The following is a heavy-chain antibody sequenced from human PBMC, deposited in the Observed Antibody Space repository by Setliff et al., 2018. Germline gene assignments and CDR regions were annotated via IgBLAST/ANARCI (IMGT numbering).Heavy chain of an antibody. Sequence: SETLSLTCTVSGGSISSGSYYWSWIRQPAGKGLEWIGRIYSSGSTKYNPSLKSRVTISGDTSKNQFSLKLSSVTAADTAVYYCARQTGEQLVDYWGQGTLVTVSS. V-gene: IGHV4-61*02. D-gene: IGHD6-6*01. CDR3: ARQTGEQLVDY. CDR2: IYSSGST. CDR1: GGSISSGSYY. J-gene: IGHJ4*02.